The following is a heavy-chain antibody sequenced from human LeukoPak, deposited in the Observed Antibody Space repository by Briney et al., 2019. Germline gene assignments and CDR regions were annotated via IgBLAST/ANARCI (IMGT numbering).Heavy chain of an antibody. D-gene: IGHD3-22*01. V-gene: IGHV4-59*01. CDR2: IYYTGST. J-gene: IGHJ4*02. Sequence: SETLSLTFTVSGGSISSYYWSWIRQPPGKGLEWIGYIYYTGSTNDNPSLKSRLTISVDTSKNQFSLELSSVTAADTAVYYCARNRRGSGYYPFDYWGQGTLVTVSS. CDR3: ARNRRGSGYYPFDY. CDR1: GGSISSYY.